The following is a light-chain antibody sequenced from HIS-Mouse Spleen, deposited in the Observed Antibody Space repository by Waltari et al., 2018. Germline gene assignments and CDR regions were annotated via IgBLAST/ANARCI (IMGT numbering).Light chain of an antibody. CDR1: QSVLYSSNNKNY. Sequence: DIVMTPSQDSLAVSLGERATINCKSSQSVLYSSNNKNYVAWYQQKPGNPPKLLIYWASTRESGVPDRFSGSGSGTDFTLTISSLQAEDVAVYYCQQYYSTPYTFGQGTKLEIK. CDR2: WAS. V-gene: IGKV4-1*01. CDR3: QQYYSTPYT. J-gene: IGKJ2*01.